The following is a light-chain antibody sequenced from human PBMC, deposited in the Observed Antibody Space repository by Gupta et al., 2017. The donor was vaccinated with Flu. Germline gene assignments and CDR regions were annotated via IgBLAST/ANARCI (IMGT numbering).Light chain of an antibody. CDR1: DSASIT. V-gene: IGKV3-15*01. J-gene: IGKJ4*01. CDR2: GAS. Sequence: PATLSLSPGERATLSCRASDSASITLAWYQQKPGQAPRLLIHGASIRATGVPARFSGSGSGTEFTLTISSLQSEDFAVYFCQQYNTWPLTFGGGTKVEIK. CDR3: QQYNTWPLT.